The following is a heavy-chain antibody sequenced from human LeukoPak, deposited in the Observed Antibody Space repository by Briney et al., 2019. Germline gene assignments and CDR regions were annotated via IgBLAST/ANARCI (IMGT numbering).Heavy chain of an antibody. D-gene: IGHD2-15*01. CDR2: MYYDGISK. CDR3: ARDYYCSGGSCLYFDY. V-gene: IGHV3-33*01. J-gene: IGHJ4*02. Sequence: PGGSLRLSCAASGFTFSSYGMHWVRQAPGKGLEWVAVMYYDGISKYYADSVKGRFTISRDNSNNTLYLQMNSLRVEGTAVYYCARDYYCSGGSCLYFDYWGQGTLVTVSS. CDR1: GFTFSSYG.